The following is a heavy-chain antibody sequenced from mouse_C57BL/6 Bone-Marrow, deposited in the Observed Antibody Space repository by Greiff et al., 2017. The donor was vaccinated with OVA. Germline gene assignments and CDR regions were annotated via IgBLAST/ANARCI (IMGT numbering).Heavy chain of an antibody. Sequence: VQLQQSGAELARPGASVKLSCTASGYTFTSYGISWVKQRTGQGLEWIGEIYPRSGNTYYNEKFKGKATLTADKSSSTAYMELRSLTSEDSAVYFCARWVGGNWAMDYWGQGTSVTVSS. CDR3: ARWVGGNWAMDY. V-gene: IGHV1-81*01. D-gene: IGHD4-1*01. CDR2: IYPRSGNT. J-gene: IGHJ4*01. CDR1: GYTFTSYG.